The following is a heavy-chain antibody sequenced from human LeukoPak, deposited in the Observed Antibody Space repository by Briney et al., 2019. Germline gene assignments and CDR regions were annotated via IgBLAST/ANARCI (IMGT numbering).Heavy chain of an antibody. CDR2: INLNSGGT. CDR1: GYTFTGYY. J-gene: IGHJ4*02. V-gene: IGHV1-2*02. D-gene: IGHD3-9*01. Sequence: ALVKVSCKASGYTFTGYYMHWVRQAPGQGLEWMGWINLNSGGTNYAQKFQGRVTMTRDTSISTAYMELSRLRSDNTAIYYCARSPHILTGENFDYWGQGTLVTVSS. CDR3: ARSPHILTGENFDY.